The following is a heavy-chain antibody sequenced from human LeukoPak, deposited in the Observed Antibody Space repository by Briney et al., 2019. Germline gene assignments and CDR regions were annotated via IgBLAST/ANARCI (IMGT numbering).Heavy chain of an antibody. Sequence: GGSLRLSCAASGFTFSSYAMHWVRQAPGKGLEWVANIKQDGSEKYYVDSVEGRFTISRDSARNSVYLQMNSLRVEDTAVYFCVRDGPTDVGGPRAYDIWGQGTLVTVPS. CDR2: IKQDGSEK. D-gene: IGHD3-16*01. CDR3: VRDGPTDVGGPRAYDI. CDR1: GFTFSSYA. J-gene: IGHJ3*02. V-gene: IGHV3-7*01.